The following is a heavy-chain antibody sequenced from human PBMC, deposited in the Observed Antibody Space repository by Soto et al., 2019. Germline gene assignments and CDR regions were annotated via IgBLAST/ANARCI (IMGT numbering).Heavy chain of an antibody. CDR2: IYWDDGK. Sequence: QITLKESGPTLVKPTQTLTLTCTFSVFSLSTGGVGVGWIRQPPGQALEWLALIYWDDGKTYSPSLKSRLTITKDTSKNQVVLTMTNMDPVDTATYYCAHRNGRGGYCSSTSCYAPHFDYWGQGTLVTVSS. V-gene: IGHV2-5*02. D-gene: IGHD2-2*01. CDR3: AHRNGRGGYCSSTSCYAPHFDY. CDR1: VFSLSTGGVG. J-gene: IGHJ4*02.